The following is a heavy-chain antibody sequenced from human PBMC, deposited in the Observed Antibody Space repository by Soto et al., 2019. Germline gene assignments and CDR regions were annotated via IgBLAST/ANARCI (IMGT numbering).Heavy chain of an antibody. V-gene: IGHV4-34*01. J-gene: IGHJ6*02. D-gene: IGHD5-12*01. CDR1: GGSFSGYY. CDR3: ARHPGGGYRRYYYYGRDV. CDR2: INHSGRT. Sequence: SETLSLTCAVYGGSFSGYYWSWIRQPPGKGLEWIGEINHSGRTNYNPSLKSRVTISVDTSKNQFSLKLSSVTAADTAVYYCARHPGGGYRRYYYYGRDVWGQGTTVTV.